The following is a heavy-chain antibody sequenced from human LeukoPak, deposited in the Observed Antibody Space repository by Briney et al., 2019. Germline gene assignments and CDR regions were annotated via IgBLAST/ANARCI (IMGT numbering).Heavy chain of an antibody. V-gene: IGHV3-30*02. J-gene: IGHJ4*02. CDR3: AKDPGGDIVVVPVAPDY. CDR2: IRYDGSNK. Sequence: GGSLRLSCAASGFTFSSYGMHWVRQAPGKGLEWVAFIRYDGSNKYYADSVKGRFTISRDNSKNTLYLQMNSLRAEDTAVYYCAKDPGGDIVVVPVAPDYWGQGTLVTVSS. D-gene: IGHD2-2*01. CDR1: GFTFSSYG.